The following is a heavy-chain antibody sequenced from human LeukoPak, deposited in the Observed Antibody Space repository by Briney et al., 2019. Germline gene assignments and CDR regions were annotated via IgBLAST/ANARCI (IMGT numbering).Heavy chain of an antibody. V-gene: IGHV4-4*07. J-gene: IGHJ6*02. CDR3: ARGRQQLVLEYYYYGMDV. Sequence: SETLSLTCTVSGGSISSYYWSWIRQPAGKGLEWIGRIYTSGSTNYNPSLKSRVTMSVDTSKNQFSLKLSSVTAADTAVYYCARGRQQLVLEYYYYGMDVWGQGTTVTVSS. D-gene: IGHD6-13*01. CDR2: IYTSGST. CDR1: GGSISSYY.